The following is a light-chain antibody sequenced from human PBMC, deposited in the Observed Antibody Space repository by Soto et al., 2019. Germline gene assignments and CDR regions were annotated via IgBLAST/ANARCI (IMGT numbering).Light chain of an antibody. CDR1: SSNIGSNT. Sequence: QSVLTQPPSASGTPGQRVTISCSGSSSNIGSNTVNWYQQLPGTAPKLLIYSNNQRPSGVPDRFSGSKSGTSASLAISGLQSEDEADYYCAAWDVSLNGYVFGTGTNVTVL. V-gene: IGLV1-44*01. J-gene: IGLJ1*01. CDR3: AAWDVSLNGYV. CDR2: SNN.